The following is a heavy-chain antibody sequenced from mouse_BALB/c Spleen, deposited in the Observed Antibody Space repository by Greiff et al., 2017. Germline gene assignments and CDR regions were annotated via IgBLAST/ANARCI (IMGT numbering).Heavy chain of an antibody. J-gene: IGHJ4*01. CDR1: GYSFTSYY. V-gene: IGHV1S135*01. CDR2: IDPFNGGT. Sequence: VHVKQSGPELMKPGASVKISCKASGYSFTSYYMHWVKQSHGKSLEWIGYIDPFNGGTSYNQKFKGKATLTVDKSSSTAYMHLSSLTSEDSAVYYCARSWSRAMDYWGQGTSVTVSS. CDR3: ARSWSRAMDY.